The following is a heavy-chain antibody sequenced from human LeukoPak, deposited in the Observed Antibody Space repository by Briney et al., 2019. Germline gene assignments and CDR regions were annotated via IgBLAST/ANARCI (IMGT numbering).Heavy chain of an antibody. CDR2: ISGSGGST. CDR3: AKNSGYSWQYFFDY. V-gene: IGHV3-23*01. Sequence: GGSLRLSCAASGFTFSSYAMSWVRQAPGKGLEWDSAISGSGGSTYYADSVKGRFTISRDNSKNTLYLQMNSLRAEDAAVYFCAKNSGYSWQYFFDYWGQGTLVTVSS. CDR1: GFTFSSYA. D-gene: IGHD6-25*01. J-gene: IGHJ4*02.